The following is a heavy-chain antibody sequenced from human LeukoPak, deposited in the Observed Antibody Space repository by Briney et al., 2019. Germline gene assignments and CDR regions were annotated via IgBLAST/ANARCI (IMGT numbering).Heavy chain of an antibody. J-gene: IGHJ4*02. CDR2: IRYDESNK. D-gene: IGHD3-10*01. Sequence: GGSLRLSCAASGFTFSSYGMHWVRQAPGKGLEWVSFIRYDESNKYYADSVRGRFTISRDNSKNTLYLQMNSLRAEDTAVYYCARGGTRYDRRFVFDYWGQGVLVTVSS. CDR1: GFTFSSYG. V-gene: IGHV3-30*02. CDR3: ARGGTRYDRRFVFDY.